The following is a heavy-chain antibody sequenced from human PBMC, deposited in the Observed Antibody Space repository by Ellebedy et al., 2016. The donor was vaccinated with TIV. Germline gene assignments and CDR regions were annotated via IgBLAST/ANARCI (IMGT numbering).Heavy chain of an antibody. J-gene: IGHJ4*02. CDR1: GYSFTNYW. Sequence: GESLKISCQGSGYSFTNYWIGWVRQMPGKGLEWMGIIYPGDSNTMYSPSFQGQVTISADKSVSTAYLQWTSLKASDTALYFCASNYGYGVPVDFWGQGTLVIVSS. CDR3: ASNYGYGVPVDF. V-gene: IGHV5-51*01. D-gene: IGHD5-18*01. CDR2: IYPGDSNT.